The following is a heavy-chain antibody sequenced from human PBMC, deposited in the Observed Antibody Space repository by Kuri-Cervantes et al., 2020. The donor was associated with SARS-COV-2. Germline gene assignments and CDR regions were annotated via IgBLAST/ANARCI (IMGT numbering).Heavy chain of an antibody. Sequence: ASVKVSCKASGYTFTSYDINWVRQATGQGLEWMGWMNPNSGNTGYAQKFQGRVTMTRNTSISTAYMELSSLRSEDTAVYYCASIRLRLGELSIDAFDIWGQGTMVTVSS. J-gene: IGHJ3*02. CDR1: GYTFTSYD. V-gene: IGHV1-8*01. CDR2: MNPNSGNT. CDR3: ASIRLRLGELSIDAFDI. D-gene: IGHD3-16*02.